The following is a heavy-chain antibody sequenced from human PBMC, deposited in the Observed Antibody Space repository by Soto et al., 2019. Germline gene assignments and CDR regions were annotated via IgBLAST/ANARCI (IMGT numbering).Heavy chain of an antibody. CDR1: VYSFTSYL. V-gene: IGHV5-51*01. Sequence: PXESLKIAREGSVYSFTSYLIGWVRQMPGKGLDWMGIIYPGDSDTRYSPSFQGQVTISADKSISTAYLQWSSLKASDTAMYYCARHQLGGSYGYDWFDTWGQGTLVTVSS. D-gene: IGHD5-18*01. CDR3: ARHQLGGSYGYDWFDT. J-gene: IGHJ5*02. CDR2: IYPGDSDT.